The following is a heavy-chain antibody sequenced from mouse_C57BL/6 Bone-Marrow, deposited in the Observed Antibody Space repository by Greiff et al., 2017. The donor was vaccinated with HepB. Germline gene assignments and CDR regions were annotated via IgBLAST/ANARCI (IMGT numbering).Heavy chain of an antibody. J-gene: IGHJ4*01. D-gene: IGHD2-1*01. Sequence: DVKLVESEGGLVQPGSSMKLSCTASGFTFSDYYMAWVRQVPEKGLEWVANINYDGSSTYYLDSLKSRFIISRDNAKNILYLQMSSLKSEDTATYYCARWELPRAMDYWGQGTSVTVSS. CDR3: ARWELPRAMDY. V-gene: IGHV5-16*01. CDR1: GFTFSDYY. CDR2: INYDGSST.